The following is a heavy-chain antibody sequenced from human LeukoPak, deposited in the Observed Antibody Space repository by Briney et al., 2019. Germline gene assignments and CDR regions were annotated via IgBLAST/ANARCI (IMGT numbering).Heavy chain of an antibody. J-gene: IGHJ4*02. D-gene: IGHD6-13*01. CDR3: AREGIAAAGFDY. V-gene: IGHV3-30*02. CDR1: GFSFSSYG. CDR2: IRSDGSNK. Sequence: HTGGSLRLSCAGSGFSFSSYGMHWVRQAPGKGLEWMAFIRSDGSNKYYADSVKGRFTISRDNAKNSLYLQMNSLRAEDTAVYYCAREGIAAAGFDYWGQGTLVTVSS.